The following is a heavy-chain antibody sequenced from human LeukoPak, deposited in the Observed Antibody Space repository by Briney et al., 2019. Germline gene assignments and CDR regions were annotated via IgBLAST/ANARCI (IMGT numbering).Heavy chain of an antibody. Sequence: GGSLRFSCAASGFTFTSYAMHWVRQARGKGLEWVAVISYDGSNKYYADSVKGRFTISRDNSKNTLYLQMNSLRAEDTAVYYCARDHCSSTSCQSLGKKLRTGGDYWGQGTLVTVSS. J-gene: IGHJ4*02. CDR1: GFTFTSYA. CDR3: ARDHCSSTSCQSLGKKLRTGGDY. V-gene: IGHV3-30*04. CDR2: ISYDGSNK. D-gene: IGHD2-2*01.